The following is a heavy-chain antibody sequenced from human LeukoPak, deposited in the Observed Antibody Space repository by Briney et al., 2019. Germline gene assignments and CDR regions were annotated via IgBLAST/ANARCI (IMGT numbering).Heavy chain of an antibody. CDR2: IHYSGST. CDR3: ARYSSGGYYFDY. D-gene: IGHD5-18*01. V-gene: IGHV4-59*01. Sequence: SETLSLTCTVSGGSISSYYWSWIRQPPRKGLEWIGYIHYSGSTNYNPSLKSRVTISVDTSKNQFSLKLSSVTTADTAVYYCARYSSGGYYFDYWGQGALVTVSS. CDR1: GGSISSYY. J-gene: IGHJ4*02.